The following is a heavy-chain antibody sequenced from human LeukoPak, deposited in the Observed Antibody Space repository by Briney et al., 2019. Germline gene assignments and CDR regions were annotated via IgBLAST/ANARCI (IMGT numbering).Heavy chain of an antibody. V-gene: IGHV4-34*01. CDR3: ARGKGARIDY. D-gene: IGHD1-26*01. J-gene: IGHJ4*02. CDR2: INHSGST. CDR1: GGSFSGYY. Sequence: SETLSLTCAVYGGSFSGYYWSWIRQPPGKGLEWIGEINHSGSTNYNPSLKSRVTISVDTSKNQFSLKLSSVTAADTAVYYCARGKGARIDYWGQGTLVTVSS.